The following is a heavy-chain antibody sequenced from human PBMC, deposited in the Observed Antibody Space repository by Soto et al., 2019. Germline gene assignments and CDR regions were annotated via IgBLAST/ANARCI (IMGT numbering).Heavy chain of an antibody. CDR2: IKKDGTEI. J-gene: IGHJ4*02. V-gene: IGHV3-7*01. CDR3: GRDPYYGAIDY. D-gene: IGHD3-10*01. CDR1: GFSFSSSW. Sequence: EVQLMESGGGLVQPGGSLRLSCVTSGFSFSSSWMAWVRQAPGKGLEWVADIKKDGTEINYVDSVKGRVTISRDNAMNSLYLQTDSLRVADTAVYYCGRDPYYGAIDYWGLGTQVIVSS.